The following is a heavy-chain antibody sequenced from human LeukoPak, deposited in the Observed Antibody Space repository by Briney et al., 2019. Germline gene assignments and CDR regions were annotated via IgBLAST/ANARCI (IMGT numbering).Heavy chain of an antibody. CDR2: INPNSGGT. CDR1: GYTFTGYY. V-gene: IGHV1-2*02. CDR3: ARVDVAERDYYDSSGYHYGFDY. Sequence: ASVKDSCKASGYTFTGYYMHWVRQAPGQGLEWMGWINPNSGGTNYAQKFQGRVTMTRDTSISTAYMELSRLRSDDTAVYYCARVDVAERDYYDSSGYHYGFDYWGQGTLVTVSS. J-gene: IGHJ4*02. D-gene: IGHD3-22*01.